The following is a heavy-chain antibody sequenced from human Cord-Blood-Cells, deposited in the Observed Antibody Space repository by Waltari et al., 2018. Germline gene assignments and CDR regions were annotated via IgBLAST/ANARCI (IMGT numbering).Heavy chain of an antibody. Sequence: QVQLQQWGAGLLKPSETLSLTCAVYVGSFSGYYWRWLRQPPGKGLEWIGEINHSGSTNYNPSLKSRVTISVDTSKNQFSLKLSSVTAADTAVYYCARAARSYGYAFDIWGQGTMVTVSS. CDR1: VGSFSGYY. CDR3: ARAARSYGYAFDI. V-gene: IGHV4-34*01. J-gene: IGHJ3*02. CDR2: INHSGST. D-gene: IGHD5-18*01.